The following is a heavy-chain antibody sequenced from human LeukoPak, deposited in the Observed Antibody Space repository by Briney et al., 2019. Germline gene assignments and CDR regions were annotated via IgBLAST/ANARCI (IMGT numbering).Heavy chain of an antibody. CDR3: ARSKQQLVFDY. CDR2: IYYSGST. J-gene: IGHJ4*02. Sequence: PSETLSLTCTVSGGSISIYYWHWIRQPPGKGLEWIGYIYYSGSTNYNPSLKSRVTISVDTSKNQFSLKLSSVTAADTAVYYCARSKQQLVFDYWGQGTLVTVSS. V-gene: IGHV4-59*01. CDR1: GGSISIYY. D-gene: IGHD6-13*01.